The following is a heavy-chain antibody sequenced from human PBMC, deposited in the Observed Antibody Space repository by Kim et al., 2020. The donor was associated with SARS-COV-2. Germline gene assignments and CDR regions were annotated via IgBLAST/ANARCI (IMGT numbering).Heavy chain of an antibody. CDR3: ARATPRQSGLFLLRHNWFDP. CDR2: INHSGST. Sequence: SETLSLTCAVYGGSFSGYYWSWIRQPPGKGLEWIGEINHSGSTNYNPSLKSRVTISVDTSKNQFSLKLSSVTAADTAVYYCARATPRQSGLFLLRHNWFDPWGQGTLVTVSS. J-gene: IGHJ5*02. CDR1: GGSFSGYY. V-gene: IGHV4-34*01. D-gene: IGHD3-22*01.